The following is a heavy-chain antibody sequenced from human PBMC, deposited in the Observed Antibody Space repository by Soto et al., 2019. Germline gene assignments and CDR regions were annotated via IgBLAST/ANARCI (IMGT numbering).Heavy chain of an antibody. D-gene: IGHD5-18*01. V-gene: IGHV3-7*01. Sequence: EVQLVESGGDLVQPGGSLRLSCATSGFTFRTYWMGWVRQAPGKGLEWVACIKKDGSEEYYVDSVRGRFTISRDNAKNSLYLQMNSLRAEDTAVYYCAGLDTSMVKTPGYWGQGTLVTVSS. J-gene: IGHJ4*02. CDR2: IKKDGSEE. CDR1: GFTFRTYW. CDR3: AGLDTSMVKTPGY.